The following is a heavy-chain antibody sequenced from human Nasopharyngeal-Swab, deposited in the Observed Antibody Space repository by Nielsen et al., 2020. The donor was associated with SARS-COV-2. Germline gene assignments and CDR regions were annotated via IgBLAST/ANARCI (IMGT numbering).Heavy chain of an antibody. D-gene: IGHD3-9*01. CDR1: GGSISSSSYY. J-gene: IGHJ5*02. CDR3: ARVVILTGYFPINWFDP. V-gene: IGHV4-39*07. CDR2: IYYSGST. Sequence: SETLSLTCTVSGGSISSSSYYWGWIRQPPGKGLEWIGSIYYSGSTYYNPSLKSRVTISVDTSKNQFSLKLSSVTAADTAVYYCARVVILTGYFPINWFDPWGQGTLVTVSS.